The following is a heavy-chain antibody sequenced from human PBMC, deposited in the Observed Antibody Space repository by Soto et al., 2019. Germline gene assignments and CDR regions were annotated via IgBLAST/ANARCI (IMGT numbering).Heavy chain of an antibody. CDR1: GGSVNSYY. J-gene: IGHJ4*02. CDR2: IFYSGST. CDR3: ARVFPSYCGGDCSYFDS. V-gene: IGHV4-59*02. Sequence: SETLSLTCTVSGGSVNSYYWSWIRQPPGKGLEWIGYIFYSGSTKSNPSLKSRVTMSVDMSKNQFSLRLTSVTAADTAVYYCARVFPSYCGGDCSYFDSWGQGTLVTVSA. D-gene: IGHD2-21*02.